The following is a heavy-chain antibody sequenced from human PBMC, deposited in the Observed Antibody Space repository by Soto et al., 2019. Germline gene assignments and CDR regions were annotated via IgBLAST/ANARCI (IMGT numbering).Heavy chain of an antibody. J-gene: IGHJ4*02. Sequence: EVQLLESGGGLVQPGGSLRLSCVVSGFTFGYYAMSWVRQAPGKGLEWVSVISGSGGITYYADSLKGRFTISRDNSQNTLYLQMNSLRVEDTAVYYCAKDVRVAMVRGVVMDDWGRGTLVTVSS. CDR3: AKDVRVAMVRGVVMDD. D-gene: IGHD3-10*01. V-gene: IGHV3-23*01. CDR1: GFTFGYYA. CDR2: ISGSGGIT.